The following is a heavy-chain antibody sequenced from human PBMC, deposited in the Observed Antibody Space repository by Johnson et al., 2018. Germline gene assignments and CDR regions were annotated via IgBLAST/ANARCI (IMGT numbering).Heavy chain of an antibody. D-gene: IGHD3-16*02. CDR3: TNYVWGSYRTGAFDI. CDR1: GFTFTDFA. V-gene: IGHV3-73*02. Sequence: VQLQESGGGVVQPGGSLKLSCAASGFTFTDFAMHWVRQASGKGLEWVGRVRSKPNNYATEYAASVKGRFTISRDDSKNTAYLQMNSLKTEDTAVYYCTNYVWGSYRTGAFDIWGQGTMVTVSS. CDR2: VRSKPNNYAT. J-gene: IGHJ3*02.